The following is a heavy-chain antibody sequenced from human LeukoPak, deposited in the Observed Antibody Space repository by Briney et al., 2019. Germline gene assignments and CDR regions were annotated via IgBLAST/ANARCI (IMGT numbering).Heavy chain of an antibody. CDR3: ARCTGWLRSDGMDV. CDR2: IYHSGST. Sequence: KPSETLSLTCTVSGGSISSGGYYWSWIRQPPGKGLEWIGYIYHSGSTYYNPSLKSRVTISVDKSKNQFSLKLSSVTAADTAVYYCARCTGWLRSDGMDVWGQGTTVTVSS. V-gene: IGHV4-30-2*01. J-gene: IGHJ6*02. D-gene: IGHD5-12*01. CDR1: GGSISSGGYY.